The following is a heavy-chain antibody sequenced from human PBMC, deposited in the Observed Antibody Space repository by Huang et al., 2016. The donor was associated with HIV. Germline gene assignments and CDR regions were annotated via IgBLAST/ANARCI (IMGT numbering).Heavy chain of an antibody. V-gene: IGHV3-48*01. Sequence: IFNIYSMNWVRQAPGKGLEWVSYIYYADSVKGRFTISRDNAKNSLYLQMNSLRAEDTAVYYCARDGLRGRLMTPSLDYWGQGTLVTVSS. CDR2: I. CDR1: IFNIYS. J-gene: IGHJ4*02. D-gene: IGHD3-10*01. CDR3: ARDGLRGRLMTPSLDY.